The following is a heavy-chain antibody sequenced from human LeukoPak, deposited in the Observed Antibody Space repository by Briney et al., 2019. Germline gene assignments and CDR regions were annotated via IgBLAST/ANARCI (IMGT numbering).Heavy chain of an antibody. Sequence: PSETLSLTCAVYGGSFSGYYWSWIRQPPGKGLEWIGEINHSGSTNYNPSLKSRVTISVDTSKNQFSLKLNSVTAADTAVYYCATEARFAAPAMGDFWGQGTLVTVSS. CDR3: ATEARFAAPAMGDF. D-gene: IGHD6-13*01. CDR2: INHSGST. J-gene: IGHJ4*02. CDR1: GGSFSGYY. V-gene: IGHV4-34*01.